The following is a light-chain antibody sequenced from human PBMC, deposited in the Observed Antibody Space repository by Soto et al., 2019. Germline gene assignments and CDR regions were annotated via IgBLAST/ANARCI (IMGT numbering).Light chain of an antibody. V-gene: IGLV2-14*01. Sequence: QSALTQPASVSGSAGQSITISCSGTMRDVGAYNLVSWYQQHPVTAPKLIIYEVRNPPSGISSRFSGSRSGNTASLTISGLQPEDEGDYYCSAYTARSTLVFGGGTKVTVL. CDR2: EVR. CDR1: MRDVGAYNL. J-gene: IGLJ3*02. CDR3: SAYTARSTLV.